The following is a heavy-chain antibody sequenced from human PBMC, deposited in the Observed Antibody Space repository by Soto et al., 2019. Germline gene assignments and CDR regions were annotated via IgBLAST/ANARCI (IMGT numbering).Heavy chain of an antibody. D-gene: IGHD1-26*01. J-gene: IGHJ4*02. Sequence: SEPLSITCAVSGYSISTGYYWGWIRQPPGKGLEWIGYIYYSGSTYYNPSLKSRVTISVDTSKNQFSLKLSSVTAADTAVYYCASGFFFSGSYDYWGQGTLVTVSS. CDR1: GYSISTGYY. CDR2: IYYSGST. V-gene: IGHV4-30-4*08. CDR3: ASGFFFSGSYDY.